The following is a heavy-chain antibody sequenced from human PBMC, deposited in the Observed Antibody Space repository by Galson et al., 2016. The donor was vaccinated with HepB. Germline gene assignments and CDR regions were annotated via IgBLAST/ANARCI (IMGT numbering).Heavy chain of an antibody. CDR1: GASISNSDYW. J-gene: IGHJ4*02. D-gene: IGHD6-19*01. V-gene: IGHV4-39*01. CDR2: IFFRGDT. CDR3: ARQKSVGWWAFGS. Sequence: SETLSLTCPVCGASISNSDYWWAWIRQPPGKGLEWIASIFFRGDTNYNPSLRSRVSISVDTVKNQFSLEVTSGTAADTAVYYCARQKSVGWWAFGSWGKGTPVTVSA.